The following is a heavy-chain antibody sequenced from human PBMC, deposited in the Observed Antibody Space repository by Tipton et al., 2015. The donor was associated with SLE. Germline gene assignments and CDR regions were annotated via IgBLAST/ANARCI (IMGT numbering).Heavy chain of an antibody. CDR3: ARDDDLDAFDI. D-gene: IGHD1-1*01. J-gene: IGHJ3*02. CDR2: IYHSGST. Sequence: TLSLTCAVSGGSISSSNWWSWVRQPPGKGLEWIGEIYHSGSTNYNPSLKSRVTISVDTSKNQFSLKLSSVTAADTAVYYCARDDDLDAFDIWGQGTMVTVSS. CDR1: GGSISSSNW. V-gene: IGHV4-4*02.